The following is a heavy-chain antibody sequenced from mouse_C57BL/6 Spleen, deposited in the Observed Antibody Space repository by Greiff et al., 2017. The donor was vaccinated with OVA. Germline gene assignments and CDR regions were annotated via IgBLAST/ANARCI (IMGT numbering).Heavy chain of an antibody. CDR1: GYTFTSYG. D-gene: IGHD1-1*01. V-gene: IGHV1-81*01. CDR3: AIYGSSHRGFAD. J-gene: IGHJ3*01. Sequence: QVQLQQSGAELARPGASVKLSCKASGYTFTSYGISWVKQRTGQGLEWIGEIYPRSGNTYYNEKFKGKATLTADKSSSTAYMELRSLTSEDSAVYFCAIYGSSHRGFADWGQGTLVTVSA. CDR2: IYPRSGNT.